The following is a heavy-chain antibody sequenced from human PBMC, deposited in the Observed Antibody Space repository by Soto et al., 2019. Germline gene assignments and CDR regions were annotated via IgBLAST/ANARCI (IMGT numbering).Heavy chain of an antibody. CDR3: ARGGFEDIVVVVAAPGFDP. CDR2: IIPILGIA. D-gene: IGHD2-15*01. Sequence: ASVKVSCKASGGTFSSYTISWVRQAPGQGLEWMARIIPILGIANYAQKFQGRVTITADKSTSTAYMELSSLRSEDTAVYYCARGGFEDIVVVVAAPGFDPWGQGTLVTVSS. J-gene: IGHJ5*02. V-gene: IGHV1-69*02. CDR1: GGTFSSYT.